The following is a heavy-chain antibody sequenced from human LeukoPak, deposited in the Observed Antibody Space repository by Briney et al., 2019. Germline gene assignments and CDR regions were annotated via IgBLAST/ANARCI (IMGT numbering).Heavy chain of an antibody. CDR1: GYTFTSYY. J-gene: IGHJ4*02. D-gene: IGHD3-10*01. Sequence: ASVKVSCKASGYTFTSYYMHWVRQAPGQGLEWMGIINPSGGSTSYAQKFQGRVTMTRDMSTSTAYMELSRLRSDDTAVYYCARDLAPPTIIMVRGLLYWGQGTLVTVSS. V-gene: IGHV1-46*01. CDR3: ARDLAPPTIIMVRGLLY. CDR2: INPSGGST.